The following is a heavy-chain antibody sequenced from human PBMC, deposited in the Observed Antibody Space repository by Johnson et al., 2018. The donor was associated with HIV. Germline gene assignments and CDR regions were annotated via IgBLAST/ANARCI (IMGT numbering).Heavy chain of an antibody. Sequence: QVQLVESGGGVVQPGGSLRLSCAASGFTFSSYAMHWVRQAPGKGLEWVAVISYDGSNKYYADSVKGRFPISRDNSKNTLYLQMNSLRVEDTAVYYCAREQATLWFRASGAAFNIWGQGTTVTVSS. CDR3: AREQATLWFRASGAAFNI. CDR2: ISYDGSNK. V-gene: IGHV3-30-3*01. J-gene: IGHJ3*02. CDR1: GFTFSSYA. D-gene: IGHD3-10*01.